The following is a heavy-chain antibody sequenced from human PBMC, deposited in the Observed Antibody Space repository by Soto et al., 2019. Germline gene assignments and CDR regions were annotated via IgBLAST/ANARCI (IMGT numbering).Heavy chain of an antibody. D-gene: IGHD4-17*01. CDR1: GFSLSPSGVG. CDR3: AHRHSTVCLGY. V-gene: IGHV2-5*02. Sequence: QIPLKESGPTLVKPTQTLTLTCTFSGFSLSPSGVGVGWIRQPPGKALECLALIYWDDDKRYSPSLKSRLTITKDTSKNQVVLTMTNMDPVDTSTYYCAHRHSTVCLGYWGQGTLVTVSS. J-gene: IGHJ4*02. CDR2: IYWDDDK.